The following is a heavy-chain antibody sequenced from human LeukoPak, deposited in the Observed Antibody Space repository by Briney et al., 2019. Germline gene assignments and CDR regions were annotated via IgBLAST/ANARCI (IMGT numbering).Heavy chain of an antibody. D-gene: IGHD1-26*01. CDR1: GFTFSSYA. CDR2: ISYDGSNK. V-gene: IGHV3-30-3*01. J-gene: IGHJ4*02. Sequence: GGSLRLSCAASGFTFSSYAMHWVRQAPGKGLEWVAVISYDGSNKYYADSVKGRFTISRDNSKNTLYLQMNSLRAEDTAVYYCARALGSYYYFDYWGQGTLVTVSS. CDR3: ARALGSYYYFDY.